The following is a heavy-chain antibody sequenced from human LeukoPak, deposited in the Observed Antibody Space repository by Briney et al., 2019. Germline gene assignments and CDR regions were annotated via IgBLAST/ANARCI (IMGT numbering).Heavy chain of an antibody. CDR2: INWNGGST. CDR1: GFTFSSYG. Sequence: GGSLRLSCAASGFTFSSYGMSWVRQAPGKGLEWVSGINWNGGSTGYADSVKGRFTISRDNAKNSLYLQMNSLRAEDTALYYCARDWGLWFGELFGGLGYWGQGTLVTVSS. V-gene: IGHV3-20*04. D-gene: IGHD3-10*01. CDR3: ARDWGLWFGELFGGLGY. J-gene: IGHJ4*02.